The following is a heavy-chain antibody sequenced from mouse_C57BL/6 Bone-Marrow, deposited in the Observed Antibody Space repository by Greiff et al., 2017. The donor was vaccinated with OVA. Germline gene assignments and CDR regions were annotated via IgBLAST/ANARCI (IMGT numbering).Heavy chain of an antibody. CDR3: ARCDYDGNWYFDV. V-gene: IGHV1-81*01. CDR1: GYTFTSYG. J-gene: IGHJ1*03. Sequence: QVQLQQSGAELARPGASVKLSCKASGYTFTSYGISWVKQRTGQGLEWIGEIYPRSGNTYYNEKFKGKATLTADKSSSTAYMELRSLTSEDSAVYFGARCDYDGNWYFDVWGTGTTVTVSS. D-gene: IGHD2-4*01. CDR2: IYPRSGNT.